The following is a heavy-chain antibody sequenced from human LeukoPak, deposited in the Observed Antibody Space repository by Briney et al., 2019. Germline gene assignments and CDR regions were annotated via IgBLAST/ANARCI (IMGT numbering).Heavy chain of an antibody. CDR3: ARVSYQEGVDY. V-gene: IGHV4-61*02. D-gene: IGHD2-2*01. CDR2: ISPSGST. Sequence: SETLSLTCSVSGGSINGGNYYWTWIRQPAGKGLEWIGRISPSGSTNYNPSLTSRVTISVDTSRNQFSLKLSFLTAADTAVYYCARVSYQEGVDYWGRGTLVTVSS. CDR1: GGSINGGNYY. J-gene: IGHJ4*02.